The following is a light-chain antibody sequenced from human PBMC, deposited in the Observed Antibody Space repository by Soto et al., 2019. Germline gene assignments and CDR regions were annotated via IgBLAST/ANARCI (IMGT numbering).Light chain of an antibody. CDR2: GAS. CDR3: QQYDSSPKT. CDR1: QSVSSSY. V-gene: IGKV3-20*01. J-gene: IGKJ1*01. Sequence: ESVLTQSTGTLSLSPGERATLSCRASQSVSSSYLAWYQQKPGQAPRLLIYGASSRATGIPDRFSGSGSGTDFTLTISRLEPEDFAVYYCQQYDSSPKTFGQGSMVDVK.